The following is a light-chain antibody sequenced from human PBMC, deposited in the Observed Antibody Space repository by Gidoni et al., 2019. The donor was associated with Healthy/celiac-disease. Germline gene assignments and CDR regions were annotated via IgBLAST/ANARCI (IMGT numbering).Light chain of an antibody. CDR3: MQALQTPWK. CDR2: LGS. Sequence: DIVMTQSPLSLPVTPGEPASISCRSSQSLLHSNGYNYLDWYLQKPGQSPQLLIYLGSNRASGVPDRFSGSGSGTDFTLKISRVEAEDVGVYYCMQALQTPWKVXQGTKVEIK. V-gene: IGKV2-28*01. J-gene: IGKJ1*01. CDR1: QSLLHSNGYNY.